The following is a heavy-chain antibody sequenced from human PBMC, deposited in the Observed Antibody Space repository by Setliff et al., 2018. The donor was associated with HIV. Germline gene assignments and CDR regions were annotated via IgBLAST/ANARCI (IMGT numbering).Heavy chain of an antibody. Sequence: GESLKISCTASGFMFGDNAMSWVRQAPGKGLKWVGFIRSKAYGGTTEYAASVKGRFTISRDDSKSIASLQMDSLKTEDTAVFYCTRWGGSPPVGVNAFDIWGQGTMVTVSS. CDR3: TRWGGSPPVGVNAFDI. J-gene: IGHJ3*02. CDR1: GFMFGDNA. D-gene: IGHD2-21*01. CDR2: IRSKAYGGTT. V-gene: IGHV3-49*04.